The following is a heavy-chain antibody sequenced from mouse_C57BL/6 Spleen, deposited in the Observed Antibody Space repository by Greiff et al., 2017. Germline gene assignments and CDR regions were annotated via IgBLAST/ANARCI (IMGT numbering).Heavy chain of an antibody. CDR1: GFTFSDYY. CDR3: ARKEDYGGVAY. CDR2: ISNGGGST. D-gene: IGHD2-4*01. J-gene: IGHJ3*01. V-gene: IGHV5-12*01. Sequence: EVKLMESGGGLVQPGGSLKLSCAASGFTFSDYYMYWVRQTPEKRLEWVAYISNGGGSTYYPDTVKGRFTISRDNAKNTLYLQMSRLKSEDTAMYYCARKEDYGGVAYGGQGTLVTVSA.